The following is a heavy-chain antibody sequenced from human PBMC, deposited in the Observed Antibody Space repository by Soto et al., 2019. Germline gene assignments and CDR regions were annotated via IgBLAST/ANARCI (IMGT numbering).Heavy chain of an antibody. CDR2: ISGSGGST. V-gene: IGHV3-23*01. D-gene: IGHD3-22*01. CDR1: GFTFSSYA. J-gene: IGHJ4*02. Sequence: GGSLRLSCAASGFTFSSYAMSWFRQAPGKGLEWVSAISGSGGSTYYADSVKGRFTTSRDNSKNTLYLQMNSLRAEDTAVYYCAKDMGGLGYYDSRAPFDYWGQGTLVTVSS. CDR3: AKDMGGLGYYDSRAPFDY.